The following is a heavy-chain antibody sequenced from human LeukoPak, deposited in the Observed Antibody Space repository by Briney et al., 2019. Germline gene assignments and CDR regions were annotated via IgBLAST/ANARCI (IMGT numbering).Heavy chain of an antibody. J-gene: IGHJ5*02. CDR3: AALGGGS. CDR1: GGSISSGSSY. D-gene: IGHD3-10*01. V-gene: IGHV4-61*02. Sequence: SQTLSLTCTVSGGSISSGSSYLSWIRQPAGKGLEWIGRIYRSGSTNYNPSLKGRVTILLDTSKNQFSLKLTSVTAADTAVYYCAALGGGSWGQGTLVTVSS. CDR2: IYRSGST.